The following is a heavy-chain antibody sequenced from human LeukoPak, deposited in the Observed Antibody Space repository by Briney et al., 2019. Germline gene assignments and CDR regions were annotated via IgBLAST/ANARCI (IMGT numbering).Heavy chain of an antibody. D-gene: IGHD2-21*02. V-gene: IGHV4-30-4*01. J-gene: IGHJ4*02. Sequence: SQTLSLTCTVSGGSISSSDYYWSSTRQPPGKGLEWIGYISYSGSTYYNPSLKSRVTISVDTSKNQFSLKLSSVTAADTAVYYCARDRGVTRLGSWGQGTLVTVSS. CDR3: ARDRGVTRLGS. CDR1: GGSISSSDYY. CDR2: ISYSGST.